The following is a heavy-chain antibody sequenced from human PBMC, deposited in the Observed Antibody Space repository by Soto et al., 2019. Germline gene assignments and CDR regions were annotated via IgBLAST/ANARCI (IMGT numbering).Heavy chain of an antibody. CDR1: GYTFTSYA. J-gene: IGHJ5*02. CDR2: INAGNGNT. V-gene: IGHV1-3*01. D-gene: IGHD6-19*01. CDR3: ARVVAVAGTRWFDP. Sequence: ASVKVSCKASGYTFTSYAMHWVRQAPGQRLEWMGWINAGNGNTKYSQKFQGRVTITRDTSASTAYMELSSLRSEDTAVYYCARVVAVAGTRWFDPWGQGTLVTVSS.